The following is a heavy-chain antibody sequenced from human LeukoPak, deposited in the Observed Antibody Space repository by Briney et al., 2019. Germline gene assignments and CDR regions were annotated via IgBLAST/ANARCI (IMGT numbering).Heavy chain of an antibody. CDR2: INHSGST. V-gene: IGHV4-34*01. J-gene: IGHJ5*02. CDR3: ARVAYCSSTSCYGDWFDP. D-gene: IGHD2-2*01. Sequence: TSETLSLTCAVYGGSFSGYYWSWIRQPPGKGLEWIGEINHSGSTNYNPSLKSRVTISVDTSKNQFSLKLSSVTAADTAVYYCARVAYCSSTSCYGDWFDPWGQGTLVTVSS. CDR1: GGSFSGYY.